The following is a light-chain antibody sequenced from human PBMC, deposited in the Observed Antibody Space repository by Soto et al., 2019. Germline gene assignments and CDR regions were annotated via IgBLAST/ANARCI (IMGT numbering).Light chain of an antibody. J-gene: IGLJ1*01. CDR3: SSYAGCNNCYV. V-gene: IGLV2-8*01. CDR1: SSDIGTYNY. Sequence: QSALTQPPSASGSPGQSVTISCTGTSSDIGTYNYVSWYQQHPGKAPKLMISEVSKRPSGVPDRFSGSKSGNTATLTVSGLQAEDEADYYCSSYAGCNNCYVFGTGTKVTVL. CDR2: EVS.